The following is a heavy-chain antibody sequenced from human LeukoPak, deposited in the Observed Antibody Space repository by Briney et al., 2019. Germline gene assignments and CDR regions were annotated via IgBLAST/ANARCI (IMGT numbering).Heavy chain of an antibody. CDR3: ARRYGSGSYYFDY. D-gene: IGHD3-10*01. J-gene: IGHJ4*02. CDR2: ISGTGGSI. CDR1: GFTFSSYW. Sequence: GGSLRLSCAASGFTFSSYWMHWVRQAPGKGLEWVSAISGTGGSIHYADSVKGRFSISRDNSKNMLYLQMTSLRAEDTAVYYCARRYGSGSYYFDYWGQGTLVTVSS. V-gene: IGHV3-23*01.